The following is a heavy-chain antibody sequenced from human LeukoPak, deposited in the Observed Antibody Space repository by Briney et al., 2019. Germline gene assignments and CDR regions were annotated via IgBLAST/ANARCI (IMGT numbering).Heavy chain of an antibody. Sequence: PGGSLRLSCAASGFTFSSYGVHWVRQAPGKGLEWVAVIWYDGSNKYYADSVKGRFTISRDNSKNTLYLQMNSLGAEDTAVYYCARERVYCSGGSCYRPIDYWGQGTLVTVSS. CDR1: GFTFSSYG. CDR2: IWYDGSNK. V-gene: IGHV3-33*01. J-gene: IGHJ4*02. D-gene: IGHD2-15*01. CDR3: ARERVYCSGGSCYRPIDY.